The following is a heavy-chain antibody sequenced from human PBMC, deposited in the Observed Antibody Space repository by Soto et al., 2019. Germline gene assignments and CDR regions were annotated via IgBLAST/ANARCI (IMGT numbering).Heavy chain of an antibody. D-gene: IGHD6-19*01. Sequence: PSETLSLTCTVSDGSISNYYWSWIRQPAGKGLEWIGRIYTSGSTNYNPSLKSRVTMSVDTSKNQFSLKLSSVTAADTAVYYCARGASSGWVNWFDPWGQGTLVTVSS. CDR3: ARGASSGWVNWFDP. V-gene: IGHV4-4*07. CDR2: IYTSGST. CDR1: DGSISNYY. J-gene: IGHJ5*02.